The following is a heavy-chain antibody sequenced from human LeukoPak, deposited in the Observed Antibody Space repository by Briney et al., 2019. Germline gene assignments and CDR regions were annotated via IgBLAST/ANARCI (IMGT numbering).Heavy chain of an antibody. CDR3: AIHSGSYYGYYFDY. D-gene: IGHD1-26*01. J-gene: IGHJ4*02. CDR1: GYTFTGYY. Sequence: GASVKVSCKASGYTFTGYYMHWVRQAPGQGLEWMGRINPNSGGTNYAQKFQGRVTMTRDTSISTAYMELSRLRSDDTAVYYCAIHSGSYYGYYFDYWGQGNLVTVSS. CDR2: INPNSGGT. V-gene: IGHV1-2*06.